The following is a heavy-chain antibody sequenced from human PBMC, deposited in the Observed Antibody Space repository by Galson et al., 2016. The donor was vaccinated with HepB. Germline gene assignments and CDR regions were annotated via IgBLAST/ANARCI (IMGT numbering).Heavy chain of an antibody. CDR2: IYYIGST. D-gene: IGHD5-18*01. V-gene: IGHV4-59*01. CDR1: GGSMSTYY. CDR3: ARDLTMVTTGWFDP. Sequence: LSLTCTVSGGSMSTYYWSWIRQPPGKGLEWIGYIYYIGSTNYSPSLKGRVTISVDTSKNQFSLKLSSATAADTAVYYCARDLTMVTTGWFDPWGQGTLVTVSS. J-gene: IGHJ5*02.